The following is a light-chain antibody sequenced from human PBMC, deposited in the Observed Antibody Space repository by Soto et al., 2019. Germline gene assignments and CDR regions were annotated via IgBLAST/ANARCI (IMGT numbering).Light chain of an antibody. J-gene: IGKJ2*01. CDR3: QQYDSVPYT. Sequence: DIQMTHSPSSVSASVGDRVTITCQATQDITKSLNWYQQKPGKAPKLLIYIASNLERGVPSRFSGSGSGTHFSLTISSLQPEDFATYFCQQYDSVPYTFGQGTTVDIK. CDR2: IAS. V-gene: IGKV1-33*01. CDR1: QDITKS.